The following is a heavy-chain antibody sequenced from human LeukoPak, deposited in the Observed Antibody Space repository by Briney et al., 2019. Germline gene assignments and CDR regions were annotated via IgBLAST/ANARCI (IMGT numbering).Heavy chain of an antibody. Sequence: GSLRLSCAASGFTFSTYWMSWVRQAPGKGLEWIGEINHSGSTNYNPSLKSRVTISVDTSKNQFSLKLSSVTAADTAVYYCARGRRIYCSSTSCYHRAYFDYWGQGTLVTVSS. CDR2: INHSGST. D-gene: IGHD2-2*01. J-gene: IGHJ4*02. V-gene: IGHV4-34*01. CDR3: ARGRRIYCSSTSCYHRAYFDY. CDR1: GFTFSTYW.